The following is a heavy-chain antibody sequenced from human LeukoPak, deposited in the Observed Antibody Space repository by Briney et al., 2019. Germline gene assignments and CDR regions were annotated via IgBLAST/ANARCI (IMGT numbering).Heavy chain of an antibody. D-gene: IGHD4/OR15-4a*01. CDR2: IYPGDSDT. J-gene: IGHJ4*02. CDR3: ARHIGLTTRHFDY. V-gene: IGHV5-51*01. CDR1: GYTFTNYW. Sequence: GESLKISCKGSGYTFTNYWIGWVRQMPGKGLEWMGMIYPGDSDTRYSPSFQGHVTLSVDKSITTAYLQWSSLKASDTAMYYCARHIGLTTRHFDYWGQGTLVTVSS.